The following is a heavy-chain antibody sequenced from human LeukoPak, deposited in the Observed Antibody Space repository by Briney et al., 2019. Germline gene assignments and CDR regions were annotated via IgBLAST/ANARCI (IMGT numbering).Heavy chain of an antibody. CDR3: ARGRTYYDPLYYYYMDV. Sequence: SETLSLTCTVSGGSISSYYWSWIRQPPGKGLEWIGYIYYSGSTNYNPSLKSRVTISVDTSKNRFSLKLSSVTAADTAVYYCARGRTYYDPLYYYYMDVWGKGTTVTVSS. CDR1: GGSISSYY. J-gene: IGHJ6*03. D-gene: IGHD3-3*01. V-gene: IGHV4-59*01. CDR2: IYYSGST.